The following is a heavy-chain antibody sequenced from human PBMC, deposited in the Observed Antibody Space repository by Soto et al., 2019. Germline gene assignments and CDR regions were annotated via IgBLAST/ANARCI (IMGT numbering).Heavy chain of an antibody. CDR1: GFTFSSYG. V-gene: IGHV3-30*18. CDR3: AKRYDILTGYALDLDYYGMDV. J-gene: IGHJ6*02. Sequence: AGGSLRLSCAASGFTFSSYGMHWVRQAPGKGLEWVAVISYDGSNKYYADSVKGRFTISRDNSKNTLYLQMNSLRAEDTAVYYCAKRYDILTGYALDLDYYGMDVWGQGTTVTSP. D-gene: IGHD3-9*01. CDR2: ISYDGSNK.